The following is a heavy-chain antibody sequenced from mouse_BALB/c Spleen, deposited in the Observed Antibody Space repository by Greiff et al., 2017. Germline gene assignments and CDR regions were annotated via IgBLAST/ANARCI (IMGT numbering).Heavy chain of an antibody. V-gene: IGHV1-5*01. CDR2: IYPGNSDT. CDR3: TRGGPTMITTRAMDY. D-gene: IGHD2-4*01. Sequence: VQLQQSGTVLARPGASVKMSCKASGYSFTSYWMHWVKQRPGQGLEWIGAIYPGNSDTSYNQKFKGKAKLTAVTSASTAYMELSSLTNEDSAVYYCTRGGPTMITTRAMDYWGQGTSVTVSS. J-gene: IGHJ4*01. CDR1: GYSFTSYW.